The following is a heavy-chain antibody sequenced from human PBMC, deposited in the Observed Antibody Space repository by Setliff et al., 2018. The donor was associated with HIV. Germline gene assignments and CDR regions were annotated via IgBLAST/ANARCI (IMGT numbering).Heavy chain of an antibody. V-gene: IGHV3-23*01. CDR2: VRNSGSEV. Sequence: GGSLRLPCVASDFTFRDYGMAWVRQGPGKGLEWVAGVRNSGSEVYYADSVGGRFTISRDNSRDTVYLQMDSLRPDDTAVYYCVKGYCDTATCLPFDSWGQGTLVTVSS. J-gene: IGHJ4*02. D-gene: IGHD3-16*02. CDR1: DFTFRDYG. CDR3: VKGYCDTATCLPFDS.